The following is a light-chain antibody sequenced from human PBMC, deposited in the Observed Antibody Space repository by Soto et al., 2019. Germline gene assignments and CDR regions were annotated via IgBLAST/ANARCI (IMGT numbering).Light chain of an antibody. Sequence: ALTQPASVSGSPGQSITISCTGTSSDVGGYNYVSWYQQHPGKAPKLMIYEVSNRPSGVSNRFSGSKSGNTASLTISGLQAEDEADYYCSSYTSSSTLAVVFGGGTQLTVL. V-gene: IGLV2-14*01. CDR2: EVS. CDR3: SSYTSSSTLAVV. CDR1: SSDVGGYNY. J-gene: IGLJ2*01.